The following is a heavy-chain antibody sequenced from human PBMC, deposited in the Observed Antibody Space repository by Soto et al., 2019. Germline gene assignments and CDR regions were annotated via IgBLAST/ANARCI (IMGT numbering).Heavy chain of an antibody. D-gene: IGHD2-15*01. V-gene: IGHV4-59*01. CDR1: GGSISSYY. Sequence: QVQLQESGPGLVKPSETLSLTCTVSGGSISSYYWSWIRQPPGKGLEWIGYIYYSGSTNYNPSLKSRVTISVDTSKNQFSLKLSSVTAADTAVYYCAGVAVVILSGSPFDPWGQGTLVTVSS. CDR3: AGVAVVILSGSPFDP. CDR2: IYYSGST. J-gene: IGHJ5*02.